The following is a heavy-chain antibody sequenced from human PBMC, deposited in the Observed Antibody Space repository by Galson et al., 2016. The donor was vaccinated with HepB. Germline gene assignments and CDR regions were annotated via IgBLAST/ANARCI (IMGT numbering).Heavy chain of an antibody. CDR2: ISRGGDAT. CDR1: GFTFSSYA. V-gene: IGHV3-23*01. D-gene: IGHD3-22*01. CDR3: AKFVSRWGSGYQV. Sequence: SLRLSCAASGFTFSSYAMDWVRQAPRKGLEWVSAISRGGDATYYADSVKGRFTIFRDNSKDTLYIQMNSMRAEDTAVYYCAKFVSRWGSGYQVWGQGTLVTVSS. J-gene: IGHJ4*02.